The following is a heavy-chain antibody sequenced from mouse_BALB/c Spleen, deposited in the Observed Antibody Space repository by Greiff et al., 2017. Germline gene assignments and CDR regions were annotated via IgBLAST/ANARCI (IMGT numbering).Heavy chain of an antibody. V-gene: IGHV5-6-5*01. CDR1: GFTFSSYA. D-gene: IGHD1-1*01. CDR2: ISSGGST. Sequence: EVKLQESGGGLVKPGGSLKLSCAASGFTFSSYAMSWVRQTPEKRLEWVASISSGGSTYYPDSVKGRFTISRDNARNILYLQISSLRSEDTAMYYCAREIYYYGSFDYWGQGTTLTVSS. J-gene: IGHJ2*01. CDR3: AREIYYYGSFDY.